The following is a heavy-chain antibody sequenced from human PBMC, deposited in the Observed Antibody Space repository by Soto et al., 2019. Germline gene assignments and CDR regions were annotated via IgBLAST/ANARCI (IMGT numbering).Heavy chain of an antibody. CDR2: IYHLGGT. CDR3: AHTVGYSNNV. CDR1: GGSVSSDNYY. V-gene: IGHV4-61*01. J-gene: IGHJ6*02. D-gene: IGHD2-15*01. Sequence: QVQLQESGPGLVKPSETLSLTCTVSGGSVSSDNYYWSWVRQSPGKGLEWIGYIYHLGGTKYNPYLKSRRTISLDTSKNQFSLKLNSVTVEDPAVYYCAHTVGYSNNVWGQGTTVTVSS.